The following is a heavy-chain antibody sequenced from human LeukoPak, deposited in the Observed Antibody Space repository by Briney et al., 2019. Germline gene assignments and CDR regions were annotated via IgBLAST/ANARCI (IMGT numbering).Heavy chain of an antibody. CDR1: GGSISSSSYY. CDR2: IYYSGST. D-gene: IGHD1-26*01. J-gene: IGHJ4*02. Sequence: PSETLSLTCTVSGGSISSSSYYWGWIRQPPGKGLEWIGSIYYSGSTYYNPSLKSRVTISVDTSKNQFSLKLSSVTAADTAVYYCARAQWRGDSGSYPFDYWGQGTLVTVSS. CDR3: ARAQWRGDSGSYPFDY. V-gene: IGHV4-39*07.